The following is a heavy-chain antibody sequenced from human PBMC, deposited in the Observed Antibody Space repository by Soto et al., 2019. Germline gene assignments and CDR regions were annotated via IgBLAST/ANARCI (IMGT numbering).Heavy chain of an antibody. Sequence: SETRSFTCTVSGGSISSYYWSWIRQPPGKGLEWIGYIYYSGSTNYNTSLKSRVTISVDTSKNQLSMKLSSVTAADTAVYYCASLYLAAAGPQYYCYDMDVWGQGTTVTVSS. V-gene: IGHV4-59*08. CDR1: GGSISSYY. CDR3: ASLYLAAAGPQYYCYDMDV. J-gene: IGHJ6*02. CDR2: IYYSGST. D-gene: IGHD6-13*01.